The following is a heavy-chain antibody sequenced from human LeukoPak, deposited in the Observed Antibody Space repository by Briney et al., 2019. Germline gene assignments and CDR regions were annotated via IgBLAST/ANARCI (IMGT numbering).Heavy chain of an antibody. CDR1: GFTFSSYS. CDR3: AKTPTFGRELSFGYFDY. CDR2: ISSSSSYI. Sequence: KPGGSLRLSCAASGFTFSSYSMNWVRQAPGKGLEWVSSISSSSSYIYYADSVKGRFTISRDNSKNTLYLQMNSLRAEDTAVYYCAKTPTFGRELSFGYFDYWGQGTLVTVSS. D-gene: IGHD3-16*02. V-gene: IGHV3-21*04. J-gene: IGHJ4*02.